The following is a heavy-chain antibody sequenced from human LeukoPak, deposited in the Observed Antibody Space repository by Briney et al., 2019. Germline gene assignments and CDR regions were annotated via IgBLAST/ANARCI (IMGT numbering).Heavy chain of an antibody. Sequence: PGGSLRLSCAASGFTFSSYWMSWVRQAPGKGLEWVANIKQDGSEKYYVDSVKGRFTISRDNAKNSMYLHMNSLRAEDTAVYYCARGVVPAAVNYYYYYYMDVWGKGTTVTVSS. J-gene: IGHJ6*03. D-gene: IGHD2-2*01. CDR3: ARGVVPAAVNYYYYYYMDV. CDR1: GFTFSSYW. CDR2: IKQDGSEK. V-gene: IGHV3-7*04.